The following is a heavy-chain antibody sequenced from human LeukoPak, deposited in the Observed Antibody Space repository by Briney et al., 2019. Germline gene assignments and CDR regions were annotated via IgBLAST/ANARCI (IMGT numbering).Heavy chain of an antibody. Sequence: GASVKVSCKASGYTFTSYYMHRVRQAPGQGLEWMGIINPSGGSTSYAQKFQGRVTMTRDTSTSTVYMELSSLRSEDTAVYYCARAEENFWSGYTASAPSLFDYWGQGTLVTVSS. D-gene: IGHD3-3*01. J-gene: IGHJ4*02. V-gene: IGHV1-46*01. CDR3: ARAEENFWSGYTASAPSLFDY. CDR2: INPSGGST. CDR1: GYTFTSYY.